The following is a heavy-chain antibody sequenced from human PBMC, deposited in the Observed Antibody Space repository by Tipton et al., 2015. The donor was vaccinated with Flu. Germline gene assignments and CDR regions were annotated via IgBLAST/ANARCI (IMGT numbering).Heavy chain of an antibody. D-gene: IGHD6-19*01. Sequence: SLRLSCAASGFPFSAYSMSWVRQAPGKGLEWVSYVGNSGSTIYYADSVTGRFTISRDNTKNSLYLQMNSLRADDTAVYYCAKVIPELVAGLDQWGQGTLVTVSS. CDR2: VGNSGSTI. J-gene: IGHJ4*02. CDR3: AKVIPELVAGLDQ. V-gene: IGHV3-48*01. CDR1: GFPFSAYS.